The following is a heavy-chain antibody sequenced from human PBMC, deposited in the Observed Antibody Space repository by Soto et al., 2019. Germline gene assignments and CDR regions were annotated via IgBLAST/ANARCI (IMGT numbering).Heavy chain of an antibody. Sequence: SETLSLTCTVSGASISSSGYYWGWIRQPPGRGLEWIGSFYYSVSTYYNPSLKSRVTISVDTSKNQFSLKLSSVTAADTAVYYCARHKPNTSGWYYYGMDVWGQGTTVTVSS. CDR3: ARHKPNTSGWYYYGMDV. V-gene: IGHV4-39*01. CDR2: FYYSVST. D-gene: IGHD6-19*01. CDR1: GASISSSGYY. J-gene: IGHJ6*02.